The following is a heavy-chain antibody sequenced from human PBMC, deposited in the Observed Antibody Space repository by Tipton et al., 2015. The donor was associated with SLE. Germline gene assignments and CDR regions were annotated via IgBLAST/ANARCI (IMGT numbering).Heavy chain of an antibody. D-gene: IGHD3-10*01. J-gene: IGHJ4*02. CDR2: IWFDGSNK. CDR3: AKGEDYYGSGSDY. V-gene: IGHV3-30*18. Sequence: SLRLSCAVSGFNFNSYGMHWVRQAPGKGLEWVAVIWFDGSNKYYVDSVKGRFTISRDNSKNTLFLQMNSLRAEDTAVYYCAKGEDYYGSGSDYWGQGTLVTVSS. CDR1: GFNFNSYG.